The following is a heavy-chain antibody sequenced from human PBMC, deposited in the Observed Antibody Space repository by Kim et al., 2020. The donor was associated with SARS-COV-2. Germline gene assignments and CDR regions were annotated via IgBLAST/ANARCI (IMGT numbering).Heavy chain of an antibody. V-gene: IGHV1-3*01. CDR1: GYTFTSFA. D-gene: IGHD1-20*01. Sequence: ASVKVSCMASGYTFTSFAMHWVRQAPGQRLEWMGWINAANGNTKYSQKFQDRVTITRDTSATTAYLELSSLRSEDTAVYYCTRGITGTGKQSFDYWGQGTLVTVSS. J-gene: IGHJ4*02. CDR3: TRGITGTGKQSFDY. CDR2: INAANGNT.